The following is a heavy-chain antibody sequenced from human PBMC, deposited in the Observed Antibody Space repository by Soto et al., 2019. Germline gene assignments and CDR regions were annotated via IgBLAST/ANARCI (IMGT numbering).Heavy chain of an antibody. CDR2: MYSSGTT. J-gene: IGHJ4*02. D-gene: IGHD6-13*01. Sequence: QVQLQESGPGLVKPSQTLSLTCTVSGGSISSGDYYWSWIRQPPGKGLEWIGYMYSSGTTYYNPSLKSRVTISVDTSKNQFSLRLNSLTAADTAVYYCARDFSGFSSSWWYFDYWGQGALVTVSS. CDR1: GGSISSGDYY. V-gene: IGHV4-30-4*01. CDR3: ARDFSGFSSSWWYFDY.